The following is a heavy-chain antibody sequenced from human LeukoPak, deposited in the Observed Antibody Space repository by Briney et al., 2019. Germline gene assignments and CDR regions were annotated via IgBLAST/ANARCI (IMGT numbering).Heavy chain of an antibody. V-gene: IGHV4-30-4*08. CDR2: INHSGST. D-gene: IGHD3-10*01. Sequence: PSQTRSLTCTVTGGSISSGDYYWSWIRQPPRKGLEWIGEINHSGSTNYNPSLKSRVTISVDTSKNQFSLKLSSVTAADTAVYYCARGQVIDIWGQGTMVTVSS. J-gene: IGHJ3*02. CDR1: GGSISSGDYY. CDR3: ARGQVIDI.